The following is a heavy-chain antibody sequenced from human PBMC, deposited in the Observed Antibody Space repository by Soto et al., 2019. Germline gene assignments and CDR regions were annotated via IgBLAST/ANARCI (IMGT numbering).Heavy chain of an antibody. CDR3: ALGLGVLAASDY. CDR1: GYTFTSYA. J-gene: IGHJ4*02. Sequence: QVQLVQSGAEVKKPGASVKVSCKASGYTFTSYAMHWVRQAPGQRLEWMGWINAGNGNTKYSQKFQGRVTITRDTAARTAYMELSILRSEDTAVYYCALGLGVLAASDYWGQGTLVTFSS. CDR2: INAGNGNT. D-gene: IGHD3-16*01. V-gene: IGHV1-3*01.